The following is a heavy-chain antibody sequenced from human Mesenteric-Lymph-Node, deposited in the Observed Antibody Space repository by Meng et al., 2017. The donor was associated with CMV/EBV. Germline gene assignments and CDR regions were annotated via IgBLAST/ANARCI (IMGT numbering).Heavy chain of an antibody. V-gene: IGHV3-23*01. J-gene: IGHJ4*02. Sequence: GGSLRLSCATSGFTFSAYAMTWVRQAPGEGLEWVSSISRGGDSTYYADAVKGRFTVSRDNSKNTLYLQMDSLRAEDTAVYYCAKSRSSSTSCYNYWGQGTLVTVSS. CDR2: ISRGGDST. CDR3: AKSRSSSTSCYNY. CDR1: GFTFSAYA. D-gene: IGHD2-2*02.